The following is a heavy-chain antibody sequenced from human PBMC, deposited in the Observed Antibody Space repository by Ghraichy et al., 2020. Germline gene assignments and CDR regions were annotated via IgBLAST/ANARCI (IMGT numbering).Heavy chain of an antibody. Sequence: LSLTCAASGFTFSNYVVHWLRQAPGKGLEWVAVASADEGLKYYADSVKGRFTISRDNTENMLYLQMNSLRPEDTALYYCARDPIAARPDYFDFWGQGTLVTVSS. J-gene: IGHJ4*02. CDR2: ASADEGLK. CDR3: ARDPIAARPDYFDF. CDR1: GFTFSNYV. D-gene: IGHD6-6*01. V-gene: IGHV3-30*04.